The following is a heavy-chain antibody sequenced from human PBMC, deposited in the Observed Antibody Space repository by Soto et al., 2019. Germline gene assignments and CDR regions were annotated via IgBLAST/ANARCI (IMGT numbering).Heavy chain of an antibody. J-gene: IGHJ1*01. CDR1: GGSIISSNYY. V-gene: IGHV4-39*07. CDR3: ARSPTVTTEYFQH. Sequence: SETLSLTCTVSGGSIISSNYYWGWIRQPPGKGLEWIGSLYYSGSTYYNPSLKSRVTTSVDTSKNQFSLKLSSVTAADTAVYYCARSPTVTTEYFQHWGQGTLVTVSS. CDR2: LYYSGST. D-gene: IGHD4-17*01.